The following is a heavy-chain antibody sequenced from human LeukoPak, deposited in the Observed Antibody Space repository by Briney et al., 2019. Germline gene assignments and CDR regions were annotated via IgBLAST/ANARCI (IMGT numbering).Heavy chain of an antibody. Sequence: PGVSLRLSCAASGFTFSSYGMHWVRQAPGKGLEWVAFIRYDGSNKYYADSVKGRFTISRDNAKNSLYLQMNSLRAEDTAVYYCARFPDGSFDYWGQGTLVTVSS. CDR1: GFTFSSYG. D-gene: IGHD1-26*01. CDR2: IRYDGSNK. V-gene: IGHV3-30*02. CDR3: ARFPDGSFDY. J-gene: IGHJ4*02.